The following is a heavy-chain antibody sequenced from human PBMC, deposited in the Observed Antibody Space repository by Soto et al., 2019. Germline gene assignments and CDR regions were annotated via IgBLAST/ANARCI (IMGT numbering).Heavy chain of an antibody. D-gene: IGHD2-2*01. V-gene: IGHV4-59*01. Sequence: SETLSLTCTVSGGSISSYYWSWIRQPPGKGLEWIGYIYYSGSTNYNPSLKSRVTISVDTSKNQFSLKLSSVTAADTAVYYCARAGYCISTSCYADDAFDIWGQGTMVTVS. J-gene: IGHJ3*02. CDR2: IYYSGST. CDR3: ARAGYCISTSCYADDAFDI. CDR1: GGSISSYY.